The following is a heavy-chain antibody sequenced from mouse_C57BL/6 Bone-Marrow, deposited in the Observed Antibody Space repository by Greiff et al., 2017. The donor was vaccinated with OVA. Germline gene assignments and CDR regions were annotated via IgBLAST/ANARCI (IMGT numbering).Heavy chain of an antibody. V-gene: IGHV1-54*01. Sequence: QVQLQQSGAELVRPGTSVKVSCKASGYAFTNYLIEWVKQRPGQGLEWIGVINPGSGGTNYNEKFKGKATLTADKSSSTAYMQLSSLTSEDSAVYFCARFGIYDGLRGFAYWGQGTLVTVSA. CDR2: INPGSGGT. CDR1: GYAFTNYL. D-gene: IGHD2-3*01. CDR3: ARFGIYDGLRGFAY. J-gene: IGHJ3*01.